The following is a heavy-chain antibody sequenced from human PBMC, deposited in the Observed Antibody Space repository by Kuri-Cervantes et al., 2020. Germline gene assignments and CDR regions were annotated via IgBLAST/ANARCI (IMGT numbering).Heavy chain of an antibody. Sequence: SETLSLTCTVSGGSISSYYWSWIRQPPGKGLEWIGYIYYSGSTNYNPSLKSRVTISVDTSKNQFSLKLSSVTAADTAVYYCARSGAATKSVTRDYFDYWGQGTLVTVSS. J-gene: IGHJ4*02. CDR3: ARSGAATKSVTRDYFDY. D-gene: IGHD6-13*01. V-gene: IGHV4-59*13. CDR1: GGSISSYY. CDR2: IYYSGST.